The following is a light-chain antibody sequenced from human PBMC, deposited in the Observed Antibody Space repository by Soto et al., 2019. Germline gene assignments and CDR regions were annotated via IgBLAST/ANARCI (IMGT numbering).Light chain of an antibody. CDR3: QQYNSHDDIA. Sequence: DIQITQSPSTLSASVGDRVTITCRASQSITSWFAWYQQKPGKAPNLLIYDASSLQSGVPSRFSGSGSGTEFTLTISSLQPDDSATYYCQQYNSHDDIAFGRGTKVEIK. V-gene: IGKV1-5*01. CDR2: DAS. J-gene: IGKJ4*01. CDR1: QSITSW.